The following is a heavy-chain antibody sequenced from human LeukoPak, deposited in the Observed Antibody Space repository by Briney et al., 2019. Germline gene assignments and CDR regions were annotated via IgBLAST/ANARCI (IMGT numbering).Heavy chain of an antibody. CDR2: ISSSSSTI. Sequence: PGGSLRLSCAASGFTFSSYSMNWVRQAPGKGLEWVSYISSSSSTIYYADSVKGRFTISRDNAKNSLYLQMNSLRAEDTAVYYCARDSGLELARGDAFDIWGQGTMVTVSS. CDR3: ARDSGLELARGDAFDI. J-gene: IGHJ3*02. D-gene: IGHD1-7*01. V-gene: IGHV3-48*04. CDR1: GFTFSSYS.